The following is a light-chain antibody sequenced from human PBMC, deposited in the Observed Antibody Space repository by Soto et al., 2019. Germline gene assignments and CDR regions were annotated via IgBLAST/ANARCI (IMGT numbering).Light chain of an antibody. CDR1: SSDVGGYNY. V-gene: IGLV2-14*01. CDR2: EVS. J-gene: IGLJ2*01. Sequence: QSALTQPASVSGSPGQSISISCIGTSSDVGGYNYVSWYQQHPGKAPKLMIYEVSDRPSGVSNRFSGSKSGNTASLTISGLQAEDEATYFCVSHTNTNTPVVFGGGTQLTVL. CDR3: VSHTNTNTPVV.